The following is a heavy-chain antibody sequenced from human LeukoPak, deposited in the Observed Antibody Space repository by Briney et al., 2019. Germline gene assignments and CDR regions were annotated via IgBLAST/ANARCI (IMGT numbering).Heavy chain of an antibody. CDR2: IYYSGST. J-gene: IGHJ4*02. CDR1: GGSISSGGYY. CDR3: AWGLSGYLFDY. Sequence: SEALSLTCTVSGGSISSGGYYWSWIRQHPGKGLEWIGYIYYSGSTYYNPSLKSRVTISVDTSKNQFSLKLSSVTAADTAVYYCAWGLSGYLFDYWGQGTLVTVSS. V-gene: IGHV4-31*03. D-gene: IGHD3-22*01.